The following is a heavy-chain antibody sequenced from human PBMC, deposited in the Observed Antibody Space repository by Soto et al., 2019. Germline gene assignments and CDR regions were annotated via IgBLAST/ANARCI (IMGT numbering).Heavy chain of an antibody. J-gene: IGHJ5*02. CDR1: GFTFSSYG. Sequence: PGGSLRLSCAASGFTFSSYGMHWVRQAPGKGLEWVAVISYDGSNKYYADSVKGRFTISRDNSKNTLYLQMNSLRAEDTAVYYCAKLAYFGAVTHNWVDPWGRGTLVTVSS. V-gene: IGHV3-30*18. CDR3: AKLAYFGAVTHNWVDP. CDR2: ISYDGSNK. D-gene: IGHD3-3*01.